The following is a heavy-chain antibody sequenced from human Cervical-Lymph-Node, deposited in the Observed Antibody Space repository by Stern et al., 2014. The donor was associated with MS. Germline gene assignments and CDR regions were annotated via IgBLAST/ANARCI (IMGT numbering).Heavy chain of an antibody. Sequence: QVQLVESGPRLVNPSETLSLTCTVSGDSIKGYYWTWIRQAAGKGLEWIGRISSTENTYYNPSLESRVTMSVDPSKNQFFLNLTSVTAADTAVYYCARRGSGWFQFDSWGQGTLVTVSS. V-gene: IGHV4-4*07. J-gene: IGHJ4*02. CDR3: ARRGSGWFQFDS. CDR2: ISSTENT. D-gene: IGHD6-19*01. CDR1: GDSIKGYY.